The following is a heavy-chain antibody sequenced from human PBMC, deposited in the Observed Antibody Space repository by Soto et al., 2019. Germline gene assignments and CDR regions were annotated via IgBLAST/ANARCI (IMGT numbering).Heavy chain of an antibody. CDR3: ARDHGSSSTVTTNRLGPGY. J-gene: IGHJ4*02. D-gene: IGHD4-17*01. CDR2: ISAYNGNT. Sequence: QVQLVQSGAEVKKPGASVKVSCKASGYTFTSYGISWVRQAPGQGLEWMGWISAYNGNTNYAQKLQGRVTMTTDTSTSTAYMELRSLRSDDTAVYYCARDHGSSSTVTTNRLGPGYWGQGTLVTVSS. V-gene: IGHV1-18*01. CDR1: GYTFTSYG.